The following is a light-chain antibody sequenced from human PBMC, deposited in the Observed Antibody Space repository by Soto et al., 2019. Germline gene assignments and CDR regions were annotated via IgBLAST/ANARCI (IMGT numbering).Light chain of an antibody. CDR1: SSNVGINA. CDR2: TTN. Sequence: QPVLTQPPSASGTPGQRVTISCSGSSSNVGINAVSWYQQLPGTAPKLLIYTTNQRPSGVPDRVSGSKSATSASLASSGLQSEDGADYCCAAWDDSLNGPVFGGGTKLTVL. CDR3: AAWDDSLNGPV. V-gene: IGLV1-44*01. J-gene: IGLJ3*02.